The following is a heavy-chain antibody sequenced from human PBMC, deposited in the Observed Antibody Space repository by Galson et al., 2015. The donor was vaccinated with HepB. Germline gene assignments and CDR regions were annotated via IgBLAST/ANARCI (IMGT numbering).Heavy chain of an antibody. CDR1: GFTFSSYA. CDR2: ISYDGSNK. D-gene: IGHD5-18*01. Sequence: SLRLSCAASGFTFSSYAMHWVRQAPGKGLEWVAVISYDGSNKYYADSVKGRFTISRDNSKNTLYLQMNSLRAEDTAVYYCARGWIQLWFAFDYWGQGTLVTVSP. J-gene: IGHJ4*02. CDR3: ARGWIQLWFAFDY. V-gene: IGHV3-30-3*01.